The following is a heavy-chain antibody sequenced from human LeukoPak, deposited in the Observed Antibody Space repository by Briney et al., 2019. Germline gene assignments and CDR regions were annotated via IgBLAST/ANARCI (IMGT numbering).Heavy chain of an antibody. CDR1: GGSISSGGYY. V-gene: IGHV4-31*03. D-gene: IGHD1-26*01. J-gene: IGHJ4*02. Sequence: SQTLSLTCTVSGGSISSGGYYWSWIRQHPGKGLEWIGYIYDSENTHYISSLKSRVTISVDTSKNQFSPKLSSVTAADTAVYYCARGATVEYFDHWGQGTLVTVSS. CDR2: IYDSENT. CDR3: ARGATVEYFDH.